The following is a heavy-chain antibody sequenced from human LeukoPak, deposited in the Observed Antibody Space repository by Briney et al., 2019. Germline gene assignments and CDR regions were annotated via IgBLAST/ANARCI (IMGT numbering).Heavy chain of an antibody. J-gene: IGHJ4*02. CDR2: ISGYNGNT. D-gene: IGHD3-22*01. Sequence: ASVKVSCKASGYTFTSDGISWVRQAPGQGLEWVGWISGYNGNTNYAQKLQGRVTMTTDTSTSTAYMELRSLRSDDTAVYYCARAAITKDGSGYFYWGQGTLVTVSS. CDR3: ARAAITKDGSGYFY. V-gene: IGHV1-18*01. CDR1: GYTFTSDG.